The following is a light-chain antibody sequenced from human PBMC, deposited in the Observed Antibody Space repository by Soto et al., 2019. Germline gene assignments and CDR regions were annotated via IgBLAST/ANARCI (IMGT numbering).Light chain of an antibody. CDR3: QQYNNWPRA. CDR2: GAF. J-gene: IGKJ1*01. CDR1: QSVSSD. Sequence: EIVMTQSPATLSMFPGERATLSCRASQSVSSDLGWYQQKPGQAPRLLIHGAFIMAAGVPARFSGSGSGTEFTLTISSLQSEDFAVYYCQQYNNWPRAFGQGTKVDIK. V-gene: IGKV3-15*01.